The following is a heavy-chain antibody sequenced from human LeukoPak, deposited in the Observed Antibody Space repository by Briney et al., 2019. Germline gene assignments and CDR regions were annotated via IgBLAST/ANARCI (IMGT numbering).Heavy chain of an antibody. J-gene: IGHJ5*02. V-gene: IGHV3-7*01. CDR3: ARGYSTSPNWVDP. CDR2: IKQDGSEK. Sequence: GGSLRLSCAASGFTFSSHWMSWVRQAPGKGLEWVANIKQDGSEKYYVDSVKGRFTISRDNAKSSLYLQMNSLRAEDTAVYYCARGYSTSPNWVDPWGQGTLVTVSS. D-gene: IGHD2-2*01. CDR1: GFTFSSHW.